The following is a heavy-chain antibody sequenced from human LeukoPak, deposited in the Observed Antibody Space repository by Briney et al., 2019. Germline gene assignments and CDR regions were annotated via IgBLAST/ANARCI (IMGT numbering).Heavy chain of an antibody. D-gene: IGHD6-13*01. CDR3: ARGAAAGYFDY. CDR1: GFTFSSYA. V-gene: IGHV3-21*01. CDR2: ISSSSSYI. J-gene: IGHJ4*02. Sequence: GGSLRLSCAASGFTFSSYAMSWVRQAPGKGLEWVSSISSSSSYIYYADSVKGRFTISRDNAKNSLYLQMNSLRAEDTAVYYCARGAAAGYFDYWGQGTLVTVSS.